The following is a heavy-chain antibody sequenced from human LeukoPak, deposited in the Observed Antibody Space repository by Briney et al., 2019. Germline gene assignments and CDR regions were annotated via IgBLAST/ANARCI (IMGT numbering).Heavy chain of an antibody. CDR1: GGSISSSNW. Sequence: SGTLSLTCAVSGGSISSSNWWSWVRQPPGKGLEWIGEMYHSGSTNYNPSLKSRLTISVDTSKDQFSLRLSSVTAADSAVYYCARGPPPMFRGLIRRFENDSWGQGTLVTVSS. V-gene: IGHV4-4*02. CDR2: MYHSGST. D-gene: IGHD3-10*01. J-gene: IGHJ4*02. CDR3: ARGPPPMFRGLIRRFENDS.